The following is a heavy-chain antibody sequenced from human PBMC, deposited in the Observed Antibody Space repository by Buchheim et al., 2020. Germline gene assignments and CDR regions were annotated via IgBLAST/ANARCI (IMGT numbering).Heavy chain of an antibody. J-gene: IGHJ4*02. D-gene: IGHD1-26*01. CDR3: VKDIGDPGAH. CDR1: GFTFSSSG. CDR2: ISYDGSNK. Sequence: QVQLVESGGGVVRPGRSLRLSCAASGFTFSSSGMHWVRQAPGKGLEWVAFISYDGSNKYYVDSVKGRFTISRDISTSTLYLPMNSLRAEDTAMYYCVKDIGDPGAHWGQGTL. V-gene: IGHV3-30*02.